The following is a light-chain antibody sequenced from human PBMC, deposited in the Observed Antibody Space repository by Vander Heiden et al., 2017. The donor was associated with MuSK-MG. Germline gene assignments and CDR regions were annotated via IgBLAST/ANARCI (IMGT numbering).Light chain of an antibody. CDR2: KAS. V-gene: IGKV1-5*03. CDR1: QSISSW. J-gene: IGKJ2*01. Sequence: DIQTTPSPSTLSASVGDRVTITCRASQSISSWLAWYQQKPGNAPKLLIYKASSLESGVPSRFSGSGSGTEFTLTISSLQPDDFATYYCQQYNSYSGYTFGQGTKLEIK. CDR3: QQYNSYSGYT.